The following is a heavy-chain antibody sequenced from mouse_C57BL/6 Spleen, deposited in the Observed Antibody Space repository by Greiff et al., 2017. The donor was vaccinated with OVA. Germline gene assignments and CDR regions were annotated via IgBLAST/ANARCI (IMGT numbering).Heavy chain of an antibody. D-gene: IGHD2-2*01. Sequence: EVQLVESGGGLVKPGGSLKLSCAASGFTFSSYAMSWVRQTPEKRLEWVATSSDGGSYTYYPDNVKGRFTISRDNAKNNLYLQMSHLKSEDTAMYYCARDGMVTTDYYAMDYWGQGTSVTVSS. J-gene: IGHJ4*01. CDR1: GFTFSSYA. CDR2: SSDGGSYT. CDR3: ARDGMVTTDYYAMDY. V-gene: IGHV5-4*01.